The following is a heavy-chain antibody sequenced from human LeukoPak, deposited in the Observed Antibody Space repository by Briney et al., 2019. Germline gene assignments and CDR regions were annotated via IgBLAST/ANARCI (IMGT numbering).Heavy chain of an antibody. CDR2: INPNGGST. CDR1: GYTFTSYY. V-gene: IGHV1-46*01. D-gene: IGHD4-11*01. J-gene: IGHJ4*02. Sequence: ASVTVSCKASGYTFTSYYIHWVRQAPGQGLEWMGIINPNGGSTSYAQKFQGRVTMTRDRSTRTVYLELSSLRSEDTAVYYCARDLSTGFGTFDYWGQGTLVSISS. CDR3: ARDLSTGFGTFDY.